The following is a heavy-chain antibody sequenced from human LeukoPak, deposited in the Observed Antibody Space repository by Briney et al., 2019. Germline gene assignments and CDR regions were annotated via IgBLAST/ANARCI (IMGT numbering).Heavy chain of an antibody. Sequence: GASVKVSCKASGYTFTGYYMHWVRQAPGQGLEWMGWINPNSGGTNYAQKFQGRVTMTRDTSISTAYMELSRLRSDDTAVYYCARGRAINDFWSGYYSDYWGQGTLVTVSS. CDR2: INPNSGGT. J-gene: IGHJ4*02. V-gene: IGHV1-2*02. CDR1: GYTFTGYY. D-gene: IGHD3-3*01. CDR3: ARGRAINDFWSGYYSDY.